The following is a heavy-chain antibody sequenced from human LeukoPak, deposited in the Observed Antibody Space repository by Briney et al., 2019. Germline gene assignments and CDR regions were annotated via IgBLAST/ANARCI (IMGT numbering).Heavy chain of an antibody. CDR1: GYTFTSYD. Sequence: ASVKVSCKASGYTFTSYDINWVRQATGQGLEGMGWMNPNSGNTGYAQKFQGRVTMTRNTSISTAYMELSSLRSEDTAVYYCARARRGVVAANYYSYYMDVWGKGTTVTVSS. D-gene: IGHD2-15*01. V-gene: IGHV1-8*01. CDR2: MNPNSGNT. CDR3: ARARRGVVAANYYSYYMDV. J-gene: IGHJ6*03.